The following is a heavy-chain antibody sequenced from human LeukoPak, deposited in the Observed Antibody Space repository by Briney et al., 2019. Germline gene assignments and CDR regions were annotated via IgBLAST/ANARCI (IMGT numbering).Heavy chain of an antibody. Sequence: GESLKISCKGSGYTFSTYWIGWVRQMPGKGLEWMGNIYPGDSDTRYSPSSQGQVTFSADKSISTAYLQWSSLKASDTATYYCARPSYSSGSYFESWGQGTLVTVSS. D-gene: IGHD6-19*01. CDR1: GYTFSTYW. CDR3: ARPSYSSGSYFES. J-gene: IGHJ4*02. CDR2: IYPGDSDT. V-gene: IGHV5-51*01.